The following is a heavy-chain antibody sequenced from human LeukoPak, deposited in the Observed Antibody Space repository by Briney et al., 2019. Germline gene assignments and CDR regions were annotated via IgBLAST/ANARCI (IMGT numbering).Heavy chain of an antibody. Sequence: ASVNVSCKASGGTFSSYAISWVRQAPGQGLEWVGGIIPIFGTANYAQKFQGRVTITADESTSTAYMELSSLRSEDTAVYYCAREAKESSGYYRFDPWGQGTLVTVSS. V-gene: IGHV1-69*13. CDR1: GGTFSSYA. D-gene: IGHD3-22*01. CDR2: IIPIFGTA. CDR3: AREAKESSGYYRFDP. J-gene: IGHJ5*02.